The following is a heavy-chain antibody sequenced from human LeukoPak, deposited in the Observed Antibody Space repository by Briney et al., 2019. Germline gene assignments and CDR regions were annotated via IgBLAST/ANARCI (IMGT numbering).Heavy chain of an antibody. Sequence: GGSLRLSCAASGFIFSTYGMHWVRRAPGKGLEWVAVMSYDGSNKYYSDSVKGRFTISRDNSKNTLYLQMNSLRAEDTAVYYCARVYGDPSYYFDYWGQGTLVTVSS. CDR2: MSYDGSNK. V-gene: IGHV3-30*03. CDR3: ARVYGDPSYYFDY. D-gene: IGHD4-17*01. J-gene: IGHJ4*02. CDR1: GFIFSTYG.